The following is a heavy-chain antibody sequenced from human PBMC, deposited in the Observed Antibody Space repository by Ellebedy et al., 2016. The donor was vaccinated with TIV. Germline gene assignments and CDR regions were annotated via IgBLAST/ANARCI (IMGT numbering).Heavy chain of an antibody. Sequence: GESLKISCAASGFTFSSYAMHWVRQAPGKGLEWVALISYDGSNKYYADSVKGRFTIPRDNAKNSLHLQMNSLRAEDTAVYYCARWRGPDYVWGSYRWYYFDYWGQGTLVTVSS. D-gene: IGHD3-16*02. CDR2: ISYDGSNK. CDR1: GFTFSSYA. CDR3: ARWRGPDYVWGSYRWYYFDY. V-gene: IGHV3-30-3*01. J-gene: IGHJ4*02.